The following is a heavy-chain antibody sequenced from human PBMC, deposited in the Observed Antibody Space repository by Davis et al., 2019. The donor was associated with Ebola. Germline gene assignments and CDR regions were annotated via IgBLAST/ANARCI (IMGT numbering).Heavy chain of an antibody. J-gene: IGHJ6*02. D-gene: IGHD3-3*01. Sequence: PSETLSLTCTVSGGSISSGGYYWSWIRQHPGKGLEWIGYIYYSGSTYYNPSLKSRVTISVDTSKNQFSLKLSSVTAADTAVYYCARELRFLEWLSPSYYYGMDVWGQGTTVTVSS. CDR2: IYYSGST. CDR3: ARELRFLEWLSPSYYYGMDV. CDR1: GGSISSGGYY. V-gene: IGHV4-31*03.